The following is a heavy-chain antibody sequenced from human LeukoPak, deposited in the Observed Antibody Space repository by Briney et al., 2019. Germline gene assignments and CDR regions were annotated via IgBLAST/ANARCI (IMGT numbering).Heavy chain of an antibody. CDR1: GGTFSSYA. J-gene: IGHJ5*02. CDR3: ARELNWNDGWFDP. CDR2: IIPIFGTA. Sequence: ASVKVSCKASGGTFSSYAISWVRQAPRQGLEWMGGIIPIFGTANYAQKFQGRVMITADKSTSTAYMELGSLRSEDTAVYYCARELNWNDGWFDPWGQGTLVTVSS. D-gene: IGHD1-20*01. V-gene: IGHV1-69*06.